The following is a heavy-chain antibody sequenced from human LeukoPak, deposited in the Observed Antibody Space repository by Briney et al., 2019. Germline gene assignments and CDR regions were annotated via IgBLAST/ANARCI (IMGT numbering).Heavy chain of an antibody. CDR1: GDSISSGDYY. Sequence: PSETPSLTCTVSGDSISSGDYYWGWIRQPPGMGLEWIGSISYSGTTYYNPSLQSRVTISVDTSKNQFSLKLSSVTAADTAVYYCARLTMIVDGWFDPWGQGTLVTVSS. CDR3: ARLTMIVDGWFDP. CDR2: ISYSGTT. J-gene: IGHJ5*02. D-gene: IGHD3-22*01. V-gene: IGHV4-39*01.